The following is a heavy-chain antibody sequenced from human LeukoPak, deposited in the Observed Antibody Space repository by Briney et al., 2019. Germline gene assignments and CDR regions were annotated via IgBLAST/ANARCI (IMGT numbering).Heavy chain of an antibody. Sequence: SETLSLTCTVSGDSVSSGSYYWSWVRQPPGKGLEWIGYIYYTGNTNYNPSLKSRVTISVDTSKNQFSLKLSSVTAVDTAVYYCASGTTVTSKIDYWGQGTLVTVSS. V-gene: IGHV4-61*01. CDR3: ASGTTVTSKIDY. CDR1: GDSVSSGSYY. J-gene: IGHJ4*02. D-gene: IGHD4-17*01. CDR2: IYYTGNT.